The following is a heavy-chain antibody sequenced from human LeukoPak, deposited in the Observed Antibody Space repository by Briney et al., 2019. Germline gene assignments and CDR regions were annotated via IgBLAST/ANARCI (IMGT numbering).Heavy chain of an antibody. Sequence: PGGSLRLSCAASGFTFGSYAMSWVRQAPGKGLEWVSVISGGGGSTYYADSVKGRFTISRDNSKNTLYLHMNSLRAEDAAVYYCAKGPTYYYDTSGYVDYWGQGTLVTVSS. CDR2: ISGGGGST. CDR3: AKGPTYYYDTSGYVDY. D-gene: IGHD3-22*01. CDR1: GFTFGSYA. V-gene: IGHV3-23*01. J-gene: IGHJ4*02.